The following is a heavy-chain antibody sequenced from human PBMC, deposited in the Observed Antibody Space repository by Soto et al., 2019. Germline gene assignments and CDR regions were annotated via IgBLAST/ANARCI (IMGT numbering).Heavy chain of an antibody. D-gene: IGHD3-3*01. CDR1: GFTVSSNY. CDR2: IYSGGST. V-gene: IGHV3-53*01. Sequence: WGSLRLSCAASGFTVSSNYMSWVRQAPGKGLEWVSVIYSGGSTYYADSVKGRFTISRDNSKNTLYLQMNSLRAEDTAVYYYARARNYDFWSGYPYYYYGMDVWGQGTTVTVSS. CDR3: ARARNYDFWSGYPYYYYGMDV. J-gene: IGHJ6*02.